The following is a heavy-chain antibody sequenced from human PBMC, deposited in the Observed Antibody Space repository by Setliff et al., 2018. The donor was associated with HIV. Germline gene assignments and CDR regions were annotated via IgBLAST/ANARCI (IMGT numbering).Heavy chain of an antibody. D-gene: IGHD3-9*01. V-gene: IGHV1-69-2*01. Sequence: GPQVKVSCKASGYTFSDYYMHWVQQAPGKGLEWVGRVVPEDGKTIYAERFQDRITITADTSIDTVYMELSSLRSEDTAVYYCAKQGKYFDWLFSSAVDLMFDLWGQGTPVTVSS. CDR3: AKQGKYFDWLFSSAVDLMFDL. J-gene: IGHJ4*02. CDR1: GYTFSDYY. CDR2: VVPEDGKT.